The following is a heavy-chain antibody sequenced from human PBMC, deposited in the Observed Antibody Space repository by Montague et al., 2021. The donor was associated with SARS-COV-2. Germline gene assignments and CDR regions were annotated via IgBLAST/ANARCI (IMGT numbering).Heavy chain of an antibody. D-gene: IGHD3-9*01. CDR3: AKVGDIMAGFSLVNLDH. CDR2: IHNAGRRS. Sequence: SLRLSCAASGFTFSGSPMSWVRQAPGEGLEWVSVIHNAGRRSYYGHSVEGRFTISRDNSKNTVYLQMNNLRAEDTAVYYCAKVGDIMAGFSLVNLDHWGQGILVIVSS. V-gene: IGHV3-23*03. J-gene: IGHJ4*02. CDR1: GFTFSGSP.